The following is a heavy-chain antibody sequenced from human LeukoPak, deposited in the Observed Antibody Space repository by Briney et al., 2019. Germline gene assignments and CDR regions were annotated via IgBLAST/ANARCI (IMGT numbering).Heavy chain of an antibody. V-gene: IGHV3-11*01. CDR1: GFTFSDYY. CDR2: ISSSGSTI. D-gene: IGHD3-22*01. Sequence: PGGSLRLSCAASGFTFSDYYMSWIRQAPGKGLEWVSYISSSGSTIYYADSVKGRFTISRDNAKNSLYLQMNSLRAEDTAVYYCARDTCYYDSSGYIFDYWGQGTLVTVSS. CDR3: ARDTCYYDSSGYIFDY. J-gene: IGHJ4*02.